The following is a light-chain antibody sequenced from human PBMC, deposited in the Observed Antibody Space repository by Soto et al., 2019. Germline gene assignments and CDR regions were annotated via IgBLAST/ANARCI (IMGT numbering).Light chain of an antibody. CDR1: QTIDTN. Sequence: EIVMTQSPGTLSASPGERATLSCRASQTIDTNLAWYQQKPGQAPRFLIYGASTRATGIPARFSGSGSGTEFTLTINRLQSEDFAVYYCQQYNNWPLLTFGGGTKVDIK. CDR3: QQYNNWPLLT. V-gene: IGKV3-15*01. J-gene: IGKJ4*01. CDR2: GAS.